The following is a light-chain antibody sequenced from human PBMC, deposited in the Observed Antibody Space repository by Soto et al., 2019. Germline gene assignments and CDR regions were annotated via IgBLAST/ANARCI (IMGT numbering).Light chain of an antibody. Sequence: QSVLTQPASVSGSPGQSITISCTGTSSDVGSYNLVSWYQQHPGKAPKFMIFEGNKRPSRLSNRFSGSKSGNTASLTISGLQAEDEADYYCCSYAGSFTYVFGTGTKVTVL. CDR3: CSYAGSFTYV. J-gene: IGLJ1*01. CDR2: EGN. V-gene: IGLV2-23*01. CDR1: SSDVGSYNL.